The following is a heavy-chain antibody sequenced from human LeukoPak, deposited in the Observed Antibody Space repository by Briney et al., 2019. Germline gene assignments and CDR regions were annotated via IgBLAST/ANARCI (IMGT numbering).Heavy chain of an antibody. Sequence: SETLSLTCTVSGGSISSGDYYWSWIRQPPGKGLEWIGYIYYSGSTYYNPSLKSRLTISVDTSKNQFSLKLSSVTAADTAVYYCARLRIDSSSRYTPWGYYYGMDVWGQGTTVTVSS. CDR2: IYYSGST. J-gene: IGHJ6*02. V-gene: IGHV4-30-4*01. CDR3: ARLRIDSSSRYTPWGYYYGMDV. CDR1: GGSISSGDYY. D-gene: IGHD6-13*01.